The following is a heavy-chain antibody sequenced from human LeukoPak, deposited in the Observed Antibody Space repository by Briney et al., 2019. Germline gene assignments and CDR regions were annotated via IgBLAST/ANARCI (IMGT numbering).Heavy chain of an antibody. CDR1: GFTFSSYN. J-gene: IGHJ4*02. V-gene: IGHV3-21*01. CDR2: ISSSSSYI. Sequence: PGGSLRLSCAASGFTFSSYNMNWVRQAPGKGLEWVSSISSSSSYIYYADSVKGRFTISGDNAKNSLYLQMNSLRAEDTAVYYCARGRMDDYGDYPDYWGQGTLVTVSS. D-gene: IGHD4-17*01. CDR3: ARGRMDDYGDYPDY.